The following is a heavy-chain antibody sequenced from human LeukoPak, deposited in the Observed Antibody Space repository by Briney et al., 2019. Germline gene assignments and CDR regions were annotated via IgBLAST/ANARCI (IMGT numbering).Heavy chain of an antibody. CDR2: ISYDGSNK. D-gene: IGHD4-17*01. CDR1: GFTFSSYA. Sequence: PGRSLRLSCAASGFTFSSYAMHWVRQAPGKGLEWVAVISYDGSNKYYADSVKGRFTISRDNSKNTLYLQMNSLRAEDTAVYYCARGDGDYTFPLFDYWGQGTLVTVSS. J-gene: IGHJ4*02. V-gene: IGHV3-30-3*01. CDR3: ARGDGDYTFPLFDY.